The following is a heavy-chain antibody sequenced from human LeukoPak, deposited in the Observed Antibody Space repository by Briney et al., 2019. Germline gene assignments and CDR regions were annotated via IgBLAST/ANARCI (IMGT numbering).Heavy chain of an antibody. CDR3: AKDGGGKGGRYCSSTSCYIFDY. CDR1: GFTFSSYG. Sequence: GGSLRLSCAAPGFTFSSYGMHWVRQAPGKGLEWVAFIRYDGSNKYYADSVKGRFTISRDNSKNTLYLQMNSLRAEDTAVYYCAKDGGGKGGRYCSSTSCYIFDYWGQGTLVTVSS. CDR2: IRYDGSNK. D-gene: IGHD2-2*02. V-gene: IGHV3-30*02. J-gene: IGHJ4*02.